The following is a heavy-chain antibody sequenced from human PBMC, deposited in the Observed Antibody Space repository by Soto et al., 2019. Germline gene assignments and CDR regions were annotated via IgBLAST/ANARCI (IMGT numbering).Heavy chain of an antibody. D-gene: IGHD1-26*01. V-gene: IGHV3-23*01. CDR2: ISGSGGST. CDR1: GFTFSNYA. CDR3: AKVPVGATGRFDY. J-gene: IGHJ4*02. Sequence: WGSLRLSCAGSGFTFSNYAMSWFRQAPGKGLAWVSAISGSGGSTYYADSVKGRFTISRDNSKNTLYLQMNSLRAEDTALYYCAKVPVGATGRFDYWGQGTLVTSPQ.